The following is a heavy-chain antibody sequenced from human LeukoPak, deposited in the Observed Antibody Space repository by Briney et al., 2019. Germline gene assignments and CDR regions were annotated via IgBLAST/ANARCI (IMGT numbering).Heavy chain of an antibody. J-gene: IGHJ4*02. CDR1: GDSISSGGYY. V-gene: IGHV4-31*03. CDR3: ARGPSLY. Sequence: SETPSLTCTVSGDSISSGGYYWSWIRQHPGKGLEWGGYIYYSGSTYYNPSLKSRVTISIDTPKNQLSLKLSSVTAADTAVYYCARGPSLYWGQGTLVTVSS. CDR2: IYYSGST.